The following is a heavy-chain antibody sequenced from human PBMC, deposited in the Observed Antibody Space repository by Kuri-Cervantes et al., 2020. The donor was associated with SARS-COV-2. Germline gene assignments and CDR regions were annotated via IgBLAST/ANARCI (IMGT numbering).Heavy chain of an antibody. Sequence: GGSLRLSCAASGFTFSSYWMSWVRQAPGEGLEWVANIKQDGSEKYYVDSVKGRFTISRDNAKNSLYLQMNSLRAEDTAVYYCAREGFQYQLLRGAYFDYWGQGTLVTVSS. CDR1: GFTFSSYW. J-gene: IGHJ4*02. CDR2: IKQDGSEK. V-gene: IGHV3-7*05. CDR3: AREGFQYQLLRGAYFDY. D-gene: IGHD2-2*01.